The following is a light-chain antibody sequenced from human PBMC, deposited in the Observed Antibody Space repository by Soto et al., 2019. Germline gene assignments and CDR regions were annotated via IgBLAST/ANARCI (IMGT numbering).Light chain of an antibody. CDR1: QSISSTY. CDR3: HQYGTSPWT. J-gene: IGKJ1*01. V-gene: IGKV3-20*01. Sequence: IVLTHSPGTLSLSPWYRATLSCRASQSISSTYLAWYQQKPGQAPRLLMYAASSRATALPDRFSGSGSGTDFTLTINRLEPEDFAIYYCHQYGTSPWTFGQGTKVDIK. CDR2: AAS.